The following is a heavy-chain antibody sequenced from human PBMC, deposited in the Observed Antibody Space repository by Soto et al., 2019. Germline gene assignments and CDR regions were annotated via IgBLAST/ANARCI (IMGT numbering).Heavy chain of an antibody. CDR3: ARDSTVVTSHDPPLNYYGMDV. CDR1: GFTFSSYW. CDR2: INSDGSST. Sequence: GGSLRLSCAASGFTFSSYWMHWVRQAPGKGLVWVSRINSDGSSTSYADSVKGRFTISRDNAKNTLYLQMNSLRAEDTAVYYCARDSTVVTSHDPPLNYYGMDVWGQGTTVTVSS. J-gene: IGHJ6*02. D-gene: IGHD4-17*01. V-gene: IGHV3-74*01.